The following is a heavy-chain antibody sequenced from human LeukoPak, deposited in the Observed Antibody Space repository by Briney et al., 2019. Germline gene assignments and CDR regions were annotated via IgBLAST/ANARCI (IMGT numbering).Heavy chain of an antibody. J-gene: IGHJ6*02. Sequence: PGRSLRLSCAASGFTFNDYAMHWVRQAPGKGLDYVSGTSGNGGSTYYADSVKGRFTISRDNSKNTLYLQVSSLRPEDTAVYYCVRDSHGMDVWGQGTTVAVSS. V-gene: IGHV3-64D*06. CDR3: VRDSHGMDV. CDR1: GFTFNDYA. CDR2: TSGNGGST.